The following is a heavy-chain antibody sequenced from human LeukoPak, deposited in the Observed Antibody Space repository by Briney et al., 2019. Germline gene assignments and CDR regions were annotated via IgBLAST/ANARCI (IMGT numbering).Heavy chain of an antibody. D-gene: IGHD2-2*01. CDR2: IYHSGST. V-gene: IGHV4-38-2*02. CDR1: GYSISSGYY. J-gene: IGHJ4*02. Sequence: SETLSLTCTVSGYSISSGYYWGWIRQPPGKGLEWIGSIYHSGSTYYKPSLKSRVTISVDTSKNQFCLKLSSVTAADTAVYYCARGTRVLYYFDYWGQGTLVTVSS. CDR3: ARGTRVLYYFDY.